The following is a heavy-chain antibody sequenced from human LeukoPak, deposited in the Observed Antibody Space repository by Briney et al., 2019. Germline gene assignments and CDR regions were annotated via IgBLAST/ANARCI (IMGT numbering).Heavy chain of an antibody. Sequence: GGSLRLSCAASGFTFSSYAMSWVRQAPGKGLEWVSAISGSGGSTYYADSVKGRFIISRDNSRNTLYLQMNSLRAEDTALYYCSKGHLDGYYGYGAFDIWGQGTMVTVSS. CDR3: SKGHLDGYYGYGAFDI. V-gene: IGHV3-23*01. CDR2: ISGSGGST. D-gene: IGHD3-22*01. CDR1: GFTFSSYA. J-gene: IGHJ3*02.